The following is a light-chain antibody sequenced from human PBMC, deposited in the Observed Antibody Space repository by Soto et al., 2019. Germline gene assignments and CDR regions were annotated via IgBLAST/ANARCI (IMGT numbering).Light chain of an antibody. Sequence: EIVLTQSPGTLSLSPGERATLSCRASQSVDSTYLAWYQQKPGQAPRLLIYAASSRAAGIPDRFSGSGSGTDFTLTISRLEPEDVAVYYCQQYRSPLWTFGQGTKVEVK. J-gene: IGKJ1*01. CDR3: QQYRSPLWT. V-gene: IGKV3-20*01. CDR2: AAS. CDR1: QSVDSTY.